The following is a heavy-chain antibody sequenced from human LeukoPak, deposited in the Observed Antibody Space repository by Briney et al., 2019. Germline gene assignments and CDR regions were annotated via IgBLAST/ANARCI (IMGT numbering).Heavy chain of an antibody. V-gene: IGHV4-34*01. CDR3: ARLGGIAVAGTEDY. D-gene: IGHD6-19*01. Sequence: SETLSLTCAVYGGSFSGYYWSWIRQPPGKGLEWIGEINHSGSTNYNPPLKSRVTISVDTSKNQFSLKLSSVTAADTAVYYCARLGGIAVAGTEDYWGQGTLVTVSS. CDR1: GGSFSGYY. J-gene: IGHJ4*02. CDR2: INHSGST.